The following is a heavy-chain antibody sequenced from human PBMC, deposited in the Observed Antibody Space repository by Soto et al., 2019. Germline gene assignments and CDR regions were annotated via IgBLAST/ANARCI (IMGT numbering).Heavy chain of an antibody. V-gene: IGHV4-59*08. CDR3: ARIAAATEGYWFDP. CDR1: GGSISSYY. CDR2: IYYSGST. D-gene: IGHD6-13*01. Sequence: SETLSLTCTVSGGSISSYYWSWIRQPPGKGLEWIGYIYYSGSTNYNPSLKSRVTISVDTSKNQFSLKLSSVTAADTAVYYCARIAAATEGYWFDPWGQGTLVTVSS. J-gene: IGHJ5*02.